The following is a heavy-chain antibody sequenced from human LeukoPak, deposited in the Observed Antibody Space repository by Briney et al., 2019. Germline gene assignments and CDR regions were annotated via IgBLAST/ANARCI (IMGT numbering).Heavy chain of an antibody. CDR1: GGTFSSYA. Sequence: SVKVSCKASGGTFSSYAFSWVRQAPGQGLEWMGGIIPIFGTANYAQKFQGRVTITADESTSTAYMELSSLRSEDTAVYYCARGMYRNGSGSYYHFDYWGQGTLVTVSS. J-gene: IGHJ4*02. CDR2: IIPIFGTA. V-gene: IGHV1-69*13. CDR3: ARGMYRNGSGSYYHFDY. D-gene: IGHD3-10*01.